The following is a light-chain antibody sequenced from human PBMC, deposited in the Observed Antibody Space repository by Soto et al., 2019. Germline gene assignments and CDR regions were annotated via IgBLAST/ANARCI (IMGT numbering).Light chain of an antibody. CDR1: QSVGNS. CDR2: DVS. Sequence: EIVLTQSPATLSLSPGERATLSCRASQSVGNSLAWCQQKPGQAPRLLIYDVSKRATGTPARFSGSGSGTDFTLTISSLQPEDFAFYSCQQRSSWPLTFGGGTSLEIK. J-gene: IGKJ4*01. CDR3: QQRSSWPLT. V-gene: IGKV3-11*01.